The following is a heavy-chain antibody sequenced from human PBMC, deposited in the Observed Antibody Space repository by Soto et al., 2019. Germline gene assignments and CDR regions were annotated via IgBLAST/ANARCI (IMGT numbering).Heavy chain of an antibody. D-gene: IGHD3-9*01. CDR3: AKVPLSIRYFVN. CDR2: ISGSGDRT. V-gene: IGHV3-23*01. CDR1: GFTFSNYA. Sequence: PGGSLRLSCAASGFTFSNYAMNWVRQAPGKGLEWVSTISGSGDRTYYADSVKGRFTISRDNSKNTLYLQMNSLRGEDTALYHCAKVPLSIRYFVNRGQGALDNVSS. J-gene: IGHJ4*02.